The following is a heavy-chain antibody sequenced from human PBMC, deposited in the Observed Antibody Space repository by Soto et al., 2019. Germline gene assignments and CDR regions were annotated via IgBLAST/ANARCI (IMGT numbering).Heavy chain of an antibody. CDR3: ARRMSTGFPYFDD. Sequence: PSETLSLTCTVSGGSISSGGYCWSWIRQHPGEGLEWIGYIHSSGSRYYNPSLKSRLTISKDTSGNQFSLTLNSVTDADTAVYYCARRMSTGFPYFDDWGQGILVTVSS. V-gene: IGHV4-31*03. J-gene: IGHJ4*02. CDR2: IHSSGSR. D-gene: IGHD2-8*02. CDR1: GGSISSGGYC.